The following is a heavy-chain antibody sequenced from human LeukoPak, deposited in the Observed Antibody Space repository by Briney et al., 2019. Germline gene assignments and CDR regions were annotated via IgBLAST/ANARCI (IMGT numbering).Heavy chain of an antibody. CDR2: INWNSDSI. CDR3: VRWGLGKGEAFDI. V-gene: IGHV3-9*01. J-gene: IGHJ3*02. Sequence: GGSLRLSCAVSGFTFDDYAMHWVRQVPGKGLEWVSGINWNSDSIGYADSVKGRFTISRDNAKNTLYLQMNSLRAEDTAVYYCVRWGLGKGEAFDIWGQGTMVTVSS. CDR1: GFTFDDYA. D-gene: IGHD3-10*01.